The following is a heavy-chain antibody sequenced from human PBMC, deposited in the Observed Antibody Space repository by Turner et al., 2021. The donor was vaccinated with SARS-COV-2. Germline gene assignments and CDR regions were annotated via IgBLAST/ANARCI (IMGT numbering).Heavy chain of an antibody. J-gene: IGHJ2*01. Sequence: QLQLQESGPGLVKPSETLSLPCTVSGGSISSSSYYWGWIRQPPGKGLEGIGSIYYSGSTYYNPSLKSRVTISVDTSKNQFSLKLSSVTAADTAVYYCATPSVSYDSSGYFHFDLWGRGTLVTVSS. V-gene: IGHV4-39*01. CDR3: ATPSVSYDSSGYFHFDL. CDR1: GGSISSSSYY. D-gene: IGHD3-22*01. CDR2: IYYSGST.